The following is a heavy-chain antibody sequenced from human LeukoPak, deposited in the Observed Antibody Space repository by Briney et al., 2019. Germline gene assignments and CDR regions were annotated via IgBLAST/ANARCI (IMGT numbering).Heavy chain of an antibody. Sequence: GRSLRLSCAASGFTFSSYAMHWVRQAPGKGLEWVAVISYDGSNKYYADSVKGRFTISRDNSKNTLYLQMNSLRAEDTAVYYCAKDSAAHWFDPWGQGTLVTVSS. V-gene: IGHV3-30-3*01. CDR3: AKDSAAHWFDP. J-gene: IGHJ5*02. CDR2: ISYDGSNK. D-gene: IGHD6-13*01. CDR1: GFTFSSYA.